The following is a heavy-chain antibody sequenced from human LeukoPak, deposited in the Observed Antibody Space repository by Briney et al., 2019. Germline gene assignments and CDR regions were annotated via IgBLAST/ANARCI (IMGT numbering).Heavy chain of an antibody. CDR2: ISVYNDDT. CDR1: GYTFTSYG. CDR3: ARDPGYCSSTSCANWFDP. D-gene: IGHD2-2*01. Sequence: GASVKVSCKASGYTFTSYGFNWVRQAPGQGLEWIGWISVYNDDTNYAQNLQGRLTMTTDTYTNTAYMELGSLRSDDTAVYYCARDPGYCSSTSCANWFDPWGQGTLVTVSS. J-gene: IGHJ5*02. V-gene: IGHV1-18*01.